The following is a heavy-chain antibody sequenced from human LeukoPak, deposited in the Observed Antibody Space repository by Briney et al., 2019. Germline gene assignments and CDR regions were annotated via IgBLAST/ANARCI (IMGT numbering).Heavy chain of an antibody. CDR2: IIPIFGTA. V-gene: IGHV1-69*06. D-gene: IGHD6-13*01. CDR3: ARGPSSSWYNYYYYYYMDV. J-gene: IGHJ6*03. CDR1: GGTFSSYV. Sequence: SVKVSCKASGGTFSSYVINWVRQAPGQGLEWMGGIIPIFGTANYAQKFQGRVTITADKSTSTAYMELSSLRSEDTAVYYCARGPSSSWYNYYYYYYMDVWGKGTTVTISS.